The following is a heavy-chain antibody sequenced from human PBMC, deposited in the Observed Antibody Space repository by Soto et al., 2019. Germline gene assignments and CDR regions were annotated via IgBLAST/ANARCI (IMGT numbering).Heavy chain of an antibody. CDR3: ARGSPYYDILTGLLDY. Sequence: PGGSLRLSCAASGFTFSSYAMHGVRQAPGKGLEWVAVISYDGSNKYYADSVKGRFTISRDNSKNTLYLQMNSLRAEDTAVYYCARGSPYYDILTGLLDYWGQGT. V-gene: IGHV3-30-3*01. J-gene: IGHJ4*02. D-gene: IGHD3-9*01. CDR2: ISYDGSNK. CDR1: GFTFSSYA.